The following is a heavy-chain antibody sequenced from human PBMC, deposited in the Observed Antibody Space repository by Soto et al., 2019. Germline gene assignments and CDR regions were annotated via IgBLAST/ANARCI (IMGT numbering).Heavy chain of an antibody. D-gene: IGHD3-10*01. J-gene: IGHJ4*02. Sequence: SGPTLVNPTQSLTMTCTFSGFSLRTTGMRVSWIRQPPGKALEWLARIDWDDDKFYSTSLKTRLTISKDTSENQVVLTMTNMDPVDTATYYCARTAGYYRGRHFDFWGQGTLVTVSS. CDR1: GFSLRTTGMR. CDR2: IDWDDDK. CDR3: ARTAGYYRGRHFDF. V-gene: IGHV2-70*04.